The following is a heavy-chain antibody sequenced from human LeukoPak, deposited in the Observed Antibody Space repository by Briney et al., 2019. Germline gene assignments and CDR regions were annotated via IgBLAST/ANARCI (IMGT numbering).Heavy chain of an antibody. CDR2: ISAYNGNT. D-gene: IGHD3-22*01. V-gene: IGHV1-18*01. CDR3: ARMYYYDSSGYYVDRFSRYYYFDY. Sequence: ASVKVSCKASGYTFTSYGISWVRQAPGQGLEWMGCISAYNGNTNYAQKLQGRVTMTTDTSTSTAYMELRSLRSDDTAVYYCARMYYYDSSGYYVDRFSRYYYFDYWGQGTLVTVSS. CDR1: GYTFTSYG. J-gene: IGHJ4*02.